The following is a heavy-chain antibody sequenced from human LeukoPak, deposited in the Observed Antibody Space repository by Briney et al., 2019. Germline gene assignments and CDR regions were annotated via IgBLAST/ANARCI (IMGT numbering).Heavy chain of an antibody. D-gene: IGHD2-2*01. CDR2: IRYDGSDK. V-gene: IGHV3-30*02. J-gene: IGHJ2*01. Sequence: PGGSLRLSCAASGFTFNIYGMHWVRQAPGKGLEWVAFIRYDGSDKYYADSVKGRFTISRDNSKNTLYLQMNSLRAEDTAVYYCARGQHPSGYWYFDLWGRGTLVTVSS. CDR1: GFTFNIYG. CDR3: ARGQHPSGYWYFDL.